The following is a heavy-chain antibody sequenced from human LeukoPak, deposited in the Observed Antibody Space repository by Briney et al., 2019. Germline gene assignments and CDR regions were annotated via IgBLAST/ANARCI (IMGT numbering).Heavy chain of an antibody. Sequence: GGSLRLSCAASGFTFSNAWMSWVRQAPGKGLEWVAFIRYDGTKTNYADSVKGRFTISRDTSKSTLYLQMNSLRAEDSAVYYCAKSGGVVGYGSDYWGQGTLVTVSS. J-gene: IGHJ4*02. CDR3: AKSGGVVGYGSDY. V-gene: IGHV3-30*02. D-gene: IGHD3-10*01. CDR1: GFTFSNAW. CDR2: IRYDGTKT.